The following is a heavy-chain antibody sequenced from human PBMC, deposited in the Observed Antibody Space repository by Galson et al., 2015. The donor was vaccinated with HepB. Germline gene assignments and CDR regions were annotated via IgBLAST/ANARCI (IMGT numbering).Heavy chain of an antibody. Sequence: SVKVSCKASGYTFTSYGISWVRQAPGQGLEWMGWISAYNGNTNYAQKLQGRVTMTTDTSTSTAYMELRSLRSDDTAVYYCAREGITMVRGRMNYFDYWGQGTLVTVSS. J-gene: IGHJ4*02. D-gene: IGHD3-10*01. CDR2: ISAYNGNT. V-gene: IGHV1-18*01. CDR1: GYTFTSYG. CDR3: AREGITMVRGRMNYFDY.